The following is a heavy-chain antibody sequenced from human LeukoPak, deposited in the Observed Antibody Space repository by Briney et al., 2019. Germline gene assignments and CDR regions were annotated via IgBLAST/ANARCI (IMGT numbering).Heavy chain of an antibody. CDR3: VRSDYYYYGMDV. Sequence: GGSLRLSCAASGFTFNNYAMSWVRQAPGKGLEWVSVISGSDTSTYYADSVKGRFTVSRDDSKNTLYLQMNSLRAEDTAVYYCVRSDYYYYGMDVWGQGTTVTVSS. CDR1: GFTFNNYA. V-gene: IGHV3-23*01. J-gene: IGHJ6*02. CDR2: ISGSDTST. D-gene: IGHD1-26*01.